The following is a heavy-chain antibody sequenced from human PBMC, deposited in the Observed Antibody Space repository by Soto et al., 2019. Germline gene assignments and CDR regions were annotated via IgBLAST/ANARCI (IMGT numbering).Heavy chain of an antibody. CDR3: ARYGSGSSVWFDP. J-gene: IGHJ5*02. CDR2: LYNTGST. V-gene: IGHV4-59*01. D-gene: IGHD3-10*01. Sequence: SETLSLTCTVSGASISRYYWSWIRQSPGKGLEWIGYLYNTGSTIYNPSLKSRVTISVDTSKNQFSLKMNSVTAADTAVYYCARYGSGSSVWFDPWGQGTLVTVS. CDR1: GASISRYY.